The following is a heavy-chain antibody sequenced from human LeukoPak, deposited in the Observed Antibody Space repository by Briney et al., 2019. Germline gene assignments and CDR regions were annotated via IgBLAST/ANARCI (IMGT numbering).Heavy chain of an antibody. CDR2: IYPGDSDT. Sequence: GESLKISCKGSGYSFTSYRIGWVRQLPGKGLEWMGIIYPGDSDTGYSPSFQGQVTISDDKSISTAYLQWSSLKASDTAMYYCARQGDYGSGSYSYWGQGTLVTVSS. D-gene: IGHD3-10*01. V-gene: IGHV5-51*01. J-gene: IGHJ4*02. CDR3: ARQGDYGSGSYSY. CDR1: GYSFTSYR.